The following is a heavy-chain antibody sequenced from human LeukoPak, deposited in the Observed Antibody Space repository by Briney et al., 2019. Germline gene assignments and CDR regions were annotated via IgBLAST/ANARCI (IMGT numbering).Heavy chain of an antibody. V-gene: IGHV1-69*02. Sequence: SVKVSCKASGGTFSSYTISWVRQAPGQGLEWMGRIIPILGIANYAQKFQGRVTITADKSTSTAYMELSGLRSEDTAVYYCASALTYYYDSSGYFGGYWGQGTLVTVSS. CDR3: ASALTYYYDSSGYFGGY. J-gene: IGHJ4*02. D-gene: IGHD3-22*01. CDR1: GGTFSSYT. CDR2: IIPILGIA.